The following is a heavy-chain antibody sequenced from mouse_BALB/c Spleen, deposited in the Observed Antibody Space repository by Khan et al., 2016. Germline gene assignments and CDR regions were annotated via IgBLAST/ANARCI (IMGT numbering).Heavy chain of an antibody. J-gene: IGHJ4*01. V-gene: IGHV9-1*02. CDR3: ARGDYGLAMDY. Sequence: QIQLVQSGPELKKSGETVKISCKASGYTFTNYGMNWVKQAPGKGLKWMGWINTYTGEPTYADDFKGRFAFSLETSASTAYLQINNLKNEDMATYFCARGDYGLAMDYWGQGTSVTVSS. CDR1: GYTFTNYG. D-gene: IGHD1-2*01. CDR2: INTYTGEP.